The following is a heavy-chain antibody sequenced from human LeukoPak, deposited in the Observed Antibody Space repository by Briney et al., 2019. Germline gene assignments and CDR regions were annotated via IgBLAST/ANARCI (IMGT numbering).Heavy chain of an antibody. Sequence: SETLSLTCTVSGGSISSSSYYWGWIRQPPGKGLEWIGSIYYSGSTYYNPSLKSRVTISVDTSKNQFSLKLSSVTAADTAVYYCASQNDILTGYDSWGQGTLVTVSS. J-gene: IGHJ4*02. D-gene: IGHD3-9*01. CDR2: IYYSGST. CDR3: ASQNDILTGYDS. CDR1: GGSISSSSYY. V-gene: IGHV4-39*01.